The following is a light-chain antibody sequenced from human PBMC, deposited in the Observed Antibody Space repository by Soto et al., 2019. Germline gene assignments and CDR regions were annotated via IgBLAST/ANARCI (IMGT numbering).Light chain of an antibody. CDR1: QSIDSKY. Sequence: EIVLTQSPGTLSSSPGERATLSCRASQSIDSKYLAWYQHKRGQAPRLLIYATSSRATGIPDRFGGSGSGTDFTLTINRLEPEDFAVYYCQQYFASSWTFGQGTKVDIK. J-gene: IGKJ1*01. CDR3: QQYFASSWT. V-gene: IGKV3-20*01. CDR2: ATS.